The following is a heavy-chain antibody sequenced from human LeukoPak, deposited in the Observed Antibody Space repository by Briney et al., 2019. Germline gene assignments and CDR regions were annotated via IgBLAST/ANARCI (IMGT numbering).Heavy chain of an antibody. D-gene: IGHD3-10*01. CDR1: GASISSSSYY. CDR2: IYYSGST. CDR3: ARSYYYGSVSFDD. V-gene: IGHV4-39*01. Sequence: PSGCLSLTCTVSGASISSSSYYCGWIRQPPGKGLEWIGSIYYSGSTYYTPSLKSRVIISVDTSKNQFSLKLSSVTAADTAVYYCARSYYYGSVSFDDWGQGTLVTVAS. J-gene: IGHJ4*02.